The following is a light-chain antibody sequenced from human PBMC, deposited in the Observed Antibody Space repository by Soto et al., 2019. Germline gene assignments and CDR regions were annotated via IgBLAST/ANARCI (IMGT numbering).Light chain of an antibody. CDR1: QTISGW. CDR3: LQYNGYYRT. CDR2: DAS. V-gene: IGKV1-5*01. Sequence: DIQMTRSPSTLSASVGDTVTITCRASQTISGWLAWYQQRPGKAPNLLIFDASTLESGVPSRFSGSGSGTTFTPTISSLQSDDFETYYCLQYNGYYRTLGQGTKVDIK. J-gene: IGKJ1*01.